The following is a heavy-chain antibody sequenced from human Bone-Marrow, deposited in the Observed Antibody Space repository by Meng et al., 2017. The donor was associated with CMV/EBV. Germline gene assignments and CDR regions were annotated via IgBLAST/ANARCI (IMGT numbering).Heavy chain of an antibody. D-gene: IGHD2-2*01. Sequence: GSLRLFCAVYGGSFSGYYWSWIRQPPGKGLEWIGEINHSGSTNYNPSLKSRVTISVDTSKNQFSLKLSSVTAADTAVYYCARDRIPDIVVVPAAPTFQHWGQGTLVTVSS. J-gene: IGHJ1*01. CDR1: GGSFSGYY. CDR2: INHSGST. V-gene: IGHV4-34*01. CDR3: ARDRIPDIVVVPAAPTFQH.